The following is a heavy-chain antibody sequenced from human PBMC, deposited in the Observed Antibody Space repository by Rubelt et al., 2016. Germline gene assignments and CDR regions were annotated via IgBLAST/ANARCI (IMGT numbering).Heavy chain of an antibody. Sequence: GRFTISRDNSKNTLYLQMNSLRAEDTAVYYCARDRWVNCSGGSCYPSNYFDYWGQGTLVTVSS. CDR3: ARDRWVNCSGGSCYPSNYFDY. V-gene: IGHV3-30*07. J-gene: IGHJ4*02. D-gene: IGHD2-15*01.